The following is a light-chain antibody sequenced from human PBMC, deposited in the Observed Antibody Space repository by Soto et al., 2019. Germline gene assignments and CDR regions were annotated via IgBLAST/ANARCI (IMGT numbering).Light chain of an antibody. CDR3: QQYGNSPGT. CDR1: QRVSTNY. CDR2: GAS. J-gene: IGKJ2*01. Sequence: EIGLPQSPGTVPLSPGEEPTLSCRASQRVSTNYVAWYQQIPGQAPRPLIYGASRSATGIPDRFSGSGSGTDFTLTISRLEPEDSAMYYCQQYGNSPGTFGQGTKLEI. V-gene: IGKV3-20*01.